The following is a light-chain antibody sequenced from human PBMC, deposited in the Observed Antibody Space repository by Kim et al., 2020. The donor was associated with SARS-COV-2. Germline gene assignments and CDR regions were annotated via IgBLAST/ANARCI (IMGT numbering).Light chain of an antibody. J-gene: IGKJ5*01. CDR3: QQYNDWPRIT. CDR1: RSVSSN. V-gene: IGKV3-15*01. CDR2: GAS. Sequence: SRGESVTLSCRARRSVSSNLAWYQQQPGHALRPLIYGASTSATGSPGRFSGSGSGTEFTLTISSLQSEDSAVYYCQQYNDWPRITVGQRTRLEIK.